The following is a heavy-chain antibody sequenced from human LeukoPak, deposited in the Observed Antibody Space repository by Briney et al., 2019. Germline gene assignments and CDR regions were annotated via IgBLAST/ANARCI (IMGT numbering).Heavy chain of an antibody. D-gene: IGHD4-17*01. CDR3: ARCNGDFSYYFDY. J-gene: IGHJ4*02. CDR2: IYYSGST. Sequence: SETLSLTCTVSGGSVSSGSYYWGWIRQPPGKGLEWIGSIYYSGSTYYNPSLKSRVTISVDTSKNQFSLKLSSVTAADTAVYYCARCNGDFSYYFDYWGQGTLVTVSS. V-gene: IGHV4-39*01. CDR1: GGSVSSGSYY.